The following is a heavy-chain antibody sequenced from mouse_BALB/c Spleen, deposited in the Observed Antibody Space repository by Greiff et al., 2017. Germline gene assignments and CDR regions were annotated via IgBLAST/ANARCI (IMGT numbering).Heavy chain of an antibody. CDR3: ARGKYGNYGDYFDY. V-gene: IGHV5-6-5*01. CDR1: GFTFSSYA. D-gene: IGHD2-10*02. J-gene: IGHJ2*01. Sequence: DVHLVESGGGLVKPGGSLKLSCAASGFTFSSYAMSWVRQTPEKRLEWVASISSGGSTYYPDSVKGRFTISRDNARNILYLQMSSLRSEDTAMYYCARGKYGNYGDYFDYWGQGTTLTVSS. CDR2: ISSGGST.